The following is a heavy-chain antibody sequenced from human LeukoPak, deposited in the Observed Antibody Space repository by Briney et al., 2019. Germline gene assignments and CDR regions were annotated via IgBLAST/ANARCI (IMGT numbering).Heavy chain of an antibody. CDR2: INHSGST. Sequence: SETLSLTCAVYGGSFSGYYWSWIRPPPGKGLEWIGEINHSGSTNYNPSLKSRVTISVDTSKNQFSLKVSSVTAADTAVYYCARDRGSYPLSYFDYWGQGTLVTVSS. CDR1: GGSFSGYY. V-gene: IGHV4-34*01. CDR3: ARDRGSYPLSYFDY. D-gene: IGHD1-26*01. J-gene: IGHJ4*02.